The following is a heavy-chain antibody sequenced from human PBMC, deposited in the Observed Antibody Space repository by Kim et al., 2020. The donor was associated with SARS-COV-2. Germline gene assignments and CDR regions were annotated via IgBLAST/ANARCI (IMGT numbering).Heavy chain of an antibody. V-gene: IGHV3-23*01. Sequence: GGSLRLSCAASGFTFSSYAMSWVRQAPGKGLEWVSAISGSGGSTYYADSVKGRFTISRDNSKNTLYLQMNSLRAEDTAVYYCAKAGRYCSSTSCYAGAFAIWGQGKMGTVSS. J-gene: IGHJ3*02. D-gene: IGHD2-2*01. CDR3: AKAGRYCSSTSCYAGAFAI. CDR1: GFTFSSYA. CDR2: ISGSGGST.